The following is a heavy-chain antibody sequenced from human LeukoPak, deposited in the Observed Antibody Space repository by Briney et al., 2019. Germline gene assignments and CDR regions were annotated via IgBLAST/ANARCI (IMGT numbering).Heavy chain of an antibody. V-gene: IGHV1-8*01. D-gene: IGHD6-13*01. Sequence: ASVKVPYKASGYTFTSSDINWVRQAAGQGLEWMGWINPNSGRTGYAQKFQGRVTMTANTSINTAYMELSSLRFDDTAVYYCARGRSGLAAAGTYDYWGQGTLITVSS. CDR3: ARGRSGLAAAGTYDY. CDR1: GYTFTSSD. J-gene: IGHJ4*02. CDR2: INPNSGRT.